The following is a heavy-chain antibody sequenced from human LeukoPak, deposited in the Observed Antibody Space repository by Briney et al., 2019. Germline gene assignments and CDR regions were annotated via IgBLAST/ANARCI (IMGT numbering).Heavy chain of an antibody. CDR1: GFTFSDCY. D-gene: IGHD2-21*02. CDR2: ISSSSSYT. J-gene: IGHJ4*02. CDR3: ARVICGGDCYWPTYFDY. Sequence: GGSLRLSCGASGFTFSDCYMSWIRQAPGKGLEWVSYISSSSSYTNYADSVKGRFTISRDNAKNSLYLQMNSLRAEDTAVYYCARVICGGDCYWPTYFDYWGQGTLVTVSS. V-gene: IGHV3-11*05.